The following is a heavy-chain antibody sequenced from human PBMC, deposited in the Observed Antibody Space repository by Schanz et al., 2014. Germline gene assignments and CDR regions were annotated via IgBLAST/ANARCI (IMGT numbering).Heavy chain of an antibody. D-gene: IGHD3-22*01. CDR2: INPSVRGT. CDR3: AGAFDSSGYYFDY. Sequence: QVQLVQSGAEVKKPGASVKVSCKASGYTFSSYGITWVRQAPGQGLEWMGMINPSVRGTHFAREFQGRVTVTSDTSTSTVYMELSGLRSEDTAVYYCAGAFDSSGYYFDYWGQGTLVTVSS. CDR1: GYTFSSYG. V-gene: IGHV1-46*03. J-gene: IGHJ4*02.